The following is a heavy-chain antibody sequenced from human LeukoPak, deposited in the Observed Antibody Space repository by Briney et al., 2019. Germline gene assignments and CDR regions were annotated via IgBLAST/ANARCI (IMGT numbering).Heavy chain of an antibody. CDR3: ARGLCPDAFDI. D-gene: IGHD3-10*02. Sequence: SETLSLTCTVSGGSIRSSYYYWGWIRQPPGKGLEWIGYIYYSGSTNYNPSLKSRVTISVDTSKNQFSLKLSSVTAADTAVYYCARGLCPDAFDIWGQGTMVTVSS. V-gene: IGHV4-61*05. J-gene: IGHJ3*02. CDR1: GGSIRSSYYY. CDR2: IYYSGST.